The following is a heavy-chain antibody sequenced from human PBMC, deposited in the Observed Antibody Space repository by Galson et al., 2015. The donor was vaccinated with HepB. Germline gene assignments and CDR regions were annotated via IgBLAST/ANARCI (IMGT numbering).Heavy chain of an antibody. D-gene: IGHD6-13*01. V-gene: IGHV1-18*01. J-gene: IGHJ5*02. Sequence: SVKVSCKASGDTFGNYAIYWVRQAPGGGLEWMGWISGSNGNTNYAQKFQGRLTMTTDTSTSTAYMELRSLRSDDTAVYYCARPYSSRWYNYFDPWGQGTLVTVSS. CDR3: ARPYSSRWYNYFDP. CDR1: GDTFGNYA. CDR2: ISGSNGNT.